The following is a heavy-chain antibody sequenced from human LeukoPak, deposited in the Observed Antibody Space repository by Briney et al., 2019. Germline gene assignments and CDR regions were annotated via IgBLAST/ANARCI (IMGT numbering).Heavy chain of an antibody. CDR1: GGTFSSYA. CDR2: IIPILGIA. V-gene: IGHV1-69*04. CDR3: AREFPDGCSSTSCPFDP. D-gene: IGHD2-2*01. J-gene: IGHJ5*02. Sequence: GASVTVSCKASGGTFSSYAISWVRQAPGQGLEWMGRIIPILGIANYAQKFQGRVTITADKSTSTAYMELSSLRSEDTAVYYCAREFPDGCSSTSCPFDPWGQGTLVTVSS.